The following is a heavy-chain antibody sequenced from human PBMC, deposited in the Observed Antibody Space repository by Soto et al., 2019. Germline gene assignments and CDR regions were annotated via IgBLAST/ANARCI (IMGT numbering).Heavy chain of an antibody. D-gene: IGHD3-10*01. V-gene: IGHV1-24*01. Sequence: KVARKIFVYSITELSIDWRRQAPEKGLEWMGGFDPEDGETIYAQTFQGRVTMTEDTSTATAYMELSSLRSEDTAVYYFAPVLPLWFGELSGLAPWGQGTLVTGSS. CDR2: FDPEDGET. CDR3: APVLPLWFGELSGLAP. CDR1: VYSITELS. J-gene: IGHJ5*02.